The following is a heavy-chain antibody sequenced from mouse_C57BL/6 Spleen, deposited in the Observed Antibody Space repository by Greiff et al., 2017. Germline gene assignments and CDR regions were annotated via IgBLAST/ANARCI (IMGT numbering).Heavy chain of an antibody. D-gene: IGHD1-1*01. V-gene: IGHV1-52*01. CDR1: GYTFTSYW. CDR2: IDPSDSET. J-gene: IGHJ4*01. CDR3: ARKGVAPYALDY. Sequence: QVQLQQPGAELVRPGSSVKLSCKASGYTFTSYWMHWVKQRPIQGLEWIGNIDPSDSETHYNQKFKDKATLTVDKSSSTAYMQLSSLTSEDSAVYYCARKGVAPYALDYWGQGTSVTVSA.